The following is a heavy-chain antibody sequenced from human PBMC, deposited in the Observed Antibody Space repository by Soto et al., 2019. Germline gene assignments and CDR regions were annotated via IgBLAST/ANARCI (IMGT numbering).Heavy chain of an antibody. J-gene: IGHJ5*02. D-gene: IGHD6-19*01. CDR2: ISGSGGST. V-gene: IGHV3-23*01. CDR3: AKSSGIAVAGINWFDP. Sequence: EVQVLESGGGLVQPGGSLRLSCAASGFTFSSYAMSWVRQAPGKGLEWVSAISGSGGSTYYADSVKGRFTISRDNSKNTLYLQMNSLRAEDTAVYYCAKSSGIAVAGINWFDPWGQGTLVTVSS. CDR1: GFTFSSYA.